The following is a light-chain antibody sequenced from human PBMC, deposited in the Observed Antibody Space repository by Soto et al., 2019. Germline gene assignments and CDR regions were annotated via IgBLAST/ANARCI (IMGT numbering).Light chain of an antibody. CDR3: QHYGSSLWT. CDR2: DTS. J-gene: IGKJ1*01. Sequence: EIVLTQSPGTLSLSPGERATLSCRASQSVSSNYLAWYQQKPGQAPRLLIYDTSNRATGIPDRFSGSGSGTDFILTIIRLEPEDFAVYYCQHYGSSLWTFGQGTKVDIK. CDR1: QSVSSNY. V-gene: IGKV3-20*01.